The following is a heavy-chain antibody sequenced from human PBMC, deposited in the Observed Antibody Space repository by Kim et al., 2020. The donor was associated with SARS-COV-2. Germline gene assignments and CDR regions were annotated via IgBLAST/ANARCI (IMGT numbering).Heavy chain of an antibody. D-gene: IGHD3-22*01. J-gene: IGHJ1*01. CDR3: ARGGGQSSGSLLFQH. Sequence: ASVKVSCKASGYTFTTYALHWVRQAPGQRLEWMGWINAGTGNTKSSQNFQGRLTITRDTSASTAYMELSSLRSEDTAVYYCARGGGQSSGSLLFQHWGQGTLVTVSS. CDR1: GYTFTTYA. V-gene: IGHV1-3*01. CDR2: INAGTGNT.